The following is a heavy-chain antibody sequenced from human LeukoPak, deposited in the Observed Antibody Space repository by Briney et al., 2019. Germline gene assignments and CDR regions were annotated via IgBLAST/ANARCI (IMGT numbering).Heavy chain of an antibody. CDR1: GDSINSDY. D-gene: IGHD3-22*01. J-gene: IGHJ4*02. V-gene: IGHV4-59*12. CDR2: IYYTGST. Sequence: PSETLSLTCAVSGDSINSDYWSWIRQPPGKGLEWIGYIYYTGSTNYNPSLKSRVTISVDTSKNQFSLKLSSVTAADTAVYYCARTYYYDSSGYFFSLYFDYWGQGTLVTVSS. CDR3: ARTYYYDSSGYFFSLYFDY.